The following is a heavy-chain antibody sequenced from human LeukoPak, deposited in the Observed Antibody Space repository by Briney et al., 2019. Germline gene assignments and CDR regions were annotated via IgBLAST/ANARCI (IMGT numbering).Heavy chain of an antibody. CDR1: GFTFSNYW. CDR3: ARRPFGADY. Sequence: GGSLRLSCAASGFTFSNYWMGWVRQPPGKGLQWVANIKEDGTEKYYVDSVKGRFTISRDNAKNSVYLQMNSLRVEDTAVYYCARRPFGADYWGQGTLVTVPS. V-gene: IGHV3-7*01. J-gene: IGHJ4*02. CDR2: IKEDGTEK. D-gene: IGHD3-10*01.